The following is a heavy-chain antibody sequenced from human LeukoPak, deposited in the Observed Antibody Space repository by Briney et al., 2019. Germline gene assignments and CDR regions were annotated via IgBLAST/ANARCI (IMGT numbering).Heavy chain of an antibody. Sequence: GGSLRLSCAASGFTFSNYAMSRVRQAPGKGLEWVSGISGSGGSTYYADSAKGRFTISRDNSQNTLYLQMSSLRAEDTAVYYCAKGDTHYYGSSGYYYWGQGTLVTVSS. V-gene: IGHV3-23*01. CDR2: ISGSGGST. CDR3: AKGDTHYYGSSGYYY. D-gene: IGHD3-22*01. J-gene: IGHJ4*02. CDR1: GFTFSNYA.